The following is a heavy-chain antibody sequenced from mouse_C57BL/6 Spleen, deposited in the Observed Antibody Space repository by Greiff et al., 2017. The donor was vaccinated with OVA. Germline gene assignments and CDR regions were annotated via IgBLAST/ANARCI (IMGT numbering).Heavy chain of an antibody. CDR2: IYPGSGST. Sequence: QVQLKQPGAELVKPGASVKMSCKASGYTFTSYWITWVKQRPGQGLEWIGDIYPGSGSTNYNEKFKSKATLTVDTSSSTAYMQLSSLTSEDSAVYYCAREGLFGSSPMDYWGQGTSVTVSS. D-gene: IGHD1-1*01. V-gene: IGHV1-55*01. CDR3: AREGLFGSSPMDY. CDR1: GYTFTSYW. J-gene: IGHJ4*01.